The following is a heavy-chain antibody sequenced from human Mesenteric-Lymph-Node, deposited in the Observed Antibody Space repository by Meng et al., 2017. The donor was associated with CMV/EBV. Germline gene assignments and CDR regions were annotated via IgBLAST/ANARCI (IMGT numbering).Heavy chain of an antibody. CDR3: TRDTTGVGGFDF. Sequence: ASVKVSCKASGYSFSTYGISWVRQAPGQGLEWMGWITTYNGNTHYAQKFQGRVTMTVDTSTTTAYMELTSLRSDDTAVYYCTRDTTGVGGFDFWGQGTMVTVSS. J-gene: IGHJ3*01. V-gene: IGHV1-18*01. D-gene: IGHD3-10*01. CDR2: ITTYNGNT. CDR1: GYSFSTYG.